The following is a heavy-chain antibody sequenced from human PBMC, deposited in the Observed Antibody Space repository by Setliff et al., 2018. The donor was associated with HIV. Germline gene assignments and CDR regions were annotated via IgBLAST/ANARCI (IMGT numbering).Heavy chain of an antibody. J-gene: IGHJ4*02. Sequence: LSLSCAASGFIFSYNMAWVRQAPGKGLEWVSDIYPAGDSYYAASVKGRFTLSRDNSKNTLYLQMNSLRAEDTAVYFCARGSRRDDTSWFFYENWGQGTPVTVSS. D-gene: IGHD3-10*01. CDR3: ARGSRRDDTSWFFYEN. CDR1: GFIFSYN. V-gene: IGHV3-53*01. CDR2: IYPAGDS.